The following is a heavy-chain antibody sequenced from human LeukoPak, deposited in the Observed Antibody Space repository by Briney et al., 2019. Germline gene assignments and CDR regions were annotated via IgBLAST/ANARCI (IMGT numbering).Heavy chain of an antibody. D-gene: IGHD3-16*01. CDR3: VRQMIRFWFDP. CDR2: INPDGSQK. J-gene: IGHJ5*02. Sequence: QTGGSLRLSCAASGFTFSLYWMTWVHQSPGKGLEWVADINPDGSQKYSVDSVKGRFTISRDNAKNSLFLQMNSLRAEDTAVYYCVRQMIRFWFDPWGQGTQVTVSS. CDR1: GFTFSLYW. V-gene: IGHV3-7*01.